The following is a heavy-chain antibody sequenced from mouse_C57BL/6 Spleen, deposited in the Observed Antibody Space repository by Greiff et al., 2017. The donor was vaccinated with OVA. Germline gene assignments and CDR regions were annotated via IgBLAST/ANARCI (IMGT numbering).Heavy chain of an antibody. CDR3: ARGGYAWFAY. CDR2: IDPSDSYT. Sequence: QVQLQQPGAELVMPGASVKLSCKASGYTFTSYWMHWVKQRPGQGLEWIGEIDPSDSYTNYNQKFKGKSTLTVDKSSSPAYMQLSSLTSEDSAVYYCARGGYAWFAYWGQGTLVTVSA. V-gene: IGHV1-69*01. CDR1: GYTFTSYW. D-gene: IGHD2-2*01. J-gene: IGHJ3*01.